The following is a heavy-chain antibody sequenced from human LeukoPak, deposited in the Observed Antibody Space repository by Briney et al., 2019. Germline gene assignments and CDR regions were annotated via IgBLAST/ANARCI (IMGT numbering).Heavy chain of an antibody. CDR2: IKHDGSEK. Sequence: GGSLRLSCAASGFTFSSHWMTWVRQAPGKGLEWVANIKHDGSEKYYVDSVKGRFAISRDNAKNSLYLQVNSLRAEDTAVYYCVRARWGAFDYWGQGSLVIVSS. CDR3: VRARWGAFDY. V-gene: IGHV3-7*03. J-gene: IGHJ4*02. D-gene: IGHD1-26*01. CDR1: GFTFSSHW.